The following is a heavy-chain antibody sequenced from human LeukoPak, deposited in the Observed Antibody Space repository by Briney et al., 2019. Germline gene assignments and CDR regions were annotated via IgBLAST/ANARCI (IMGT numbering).Heavy chain of an antibody. Sequence: SVKVSCKASGGTFSSYAISWVRQAPGQGLEWMGGIIPIFGTANYAQKFQGRVTITADESTSTAYMGLSSLRSEDTAVYYCARRLGTAIAYFDYWGQGTLVTVSS. CDR2: IIPIFGTA. V-gene: IGHV1-69*13. J-gene: IGHJ4*02. CDR3: ARRLGTAIAYFDY. D-gene: IGHD2-21*02. CDR1: GGTFSSYA.